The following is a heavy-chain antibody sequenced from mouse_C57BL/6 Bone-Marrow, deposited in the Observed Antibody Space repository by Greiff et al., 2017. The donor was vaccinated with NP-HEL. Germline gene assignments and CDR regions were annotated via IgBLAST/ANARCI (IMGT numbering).Heavy chain of an antibody. CDR2: ILPGSGST. Sequence: QVQLQQSGAELMKPGASVKISCKATGYTFSSYWIEWVKQRPGHGLEWIGEILPGSGSTNYNEKFKGKATFTADTSSNTAYMQLSSLTSEDSAVYYCARGDGNYEFDYWGQGTTLTVSS. CDR3: ARGDGNYEFDY. V-gene: IGHV1-9*01. D-gene: IGHD2-1*01. CDR1: GYTFSSYW. J-gene: IGHJ2*01.